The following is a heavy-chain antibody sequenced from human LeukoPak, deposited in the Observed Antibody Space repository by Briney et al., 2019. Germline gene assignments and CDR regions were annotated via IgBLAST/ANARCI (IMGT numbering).Heavy chain of an antibody. CDR3: ARGAGPYYYYYMDV. J-gene: IGHJ6*03. CDR2: IYSGGST. Sequence: RGSLRLSCAASGFTLSSNYMSWVRQAPGKGLEWVSVIYSGGSTYYADSVKGRFTISRDKSKNTLYLQMNSLRAEDTAVYYCARGAGPYYYYYMDVWGKGTTVTVSS. V-gene: IGHV3-66*02. D-gene: IGHD6-19*01. CDR1: GFTLSSNY.